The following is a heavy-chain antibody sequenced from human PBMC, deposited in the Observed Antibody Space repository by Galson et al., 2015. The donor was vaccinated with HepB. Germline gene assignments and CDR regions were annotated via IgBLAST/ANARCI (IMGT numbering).Heavy chain of an antibody. Sequence: SVKVSCKASGYTFTNYGITWVRQAPGQGLERMGWISTYNGNTNYAQKFRGRITLTRDTSTTTVYLDLRSPTSDDTAVYYCARERFYFDKGGYPTAGEIDMWGQGTLVTVSA. D-gene: IGHD3-22*01. CDR1: GYTFTNYG. CDR3: ARERFYFDKGGYPTAGEIDM. CDR2: ISTYNGNT. V-gene: IGHV1-18*01. J-gene: IGHJ3*02.